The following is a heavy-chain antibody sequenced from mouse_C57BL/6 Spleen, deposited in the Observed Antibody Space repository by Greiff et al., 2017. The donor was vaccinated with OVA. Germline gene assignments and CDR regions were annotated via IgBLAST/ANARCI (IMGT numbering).Heavy chain of an antibody. V-gene: IGHV1-55*01. Sequence: QVQLQQPGAELVKPGASVKLSCKASGYTFTSYWITWVKQRPGQGLEWIGDIYPGSGSTYYNEKFKSKATLTVDTSSSTAYMQLRSLPSEDSAGYYCSRSGSGYVGYWGQGTLVTVSA. CDR2: IYPGSGST. CDR3: SRSGSGYVGY. J-gene: IGHJ3*01. D-gene: IGHD3-2*02. CDR1: GYTFTSYW.